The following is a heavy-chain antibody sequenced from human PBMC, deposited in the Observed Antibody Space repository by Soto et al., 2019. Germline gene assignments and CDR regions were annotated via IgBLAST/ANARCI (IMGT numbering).Heavy chain of an antibody. CDR2: ISGSGGST. D-gene: IGHD1-7*01. CDR3: AKNPGRDWNYVGWFDP. V-gene: IGHV3-23*01. CDR1: GFTFSSYA. J-gene: IGHJ5*02. Sequence: EVQLLESGGGLVQPGGSLRLSCAASGFTFSSYAMSWVRQAPGKGLEWVSAISGSGGSTYYADSVKGRFTISRDNSKNTLYLQMNSLRAEDTAVYYCAKNPGRDWNYVGWFDPWGQGTLVTVSS.